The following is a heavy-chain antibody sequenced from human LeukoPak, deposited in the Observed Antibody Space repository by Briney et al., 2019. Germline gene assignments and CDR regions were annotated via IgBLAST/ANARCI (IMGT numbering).Heavy chain of an antibody. CDR2: ISGSGGST. CDR1: GFTFSSYA. Sequence: GGSLRLSCAASGFTFSSYAMSWVRQAPGKGLEWVSAISGSGGSTYYADSVKGRFTISRDNSKNTLYLQMNSLRAEDTAVHYCASSSSWYDLHFDYWGQGTLVTVSS. V-gene: IGHV3-23*01. CDR3: ASSSSWYDLHFDY. J-gene: IGHJ4*02. D-gene: IGHD6-13*01.